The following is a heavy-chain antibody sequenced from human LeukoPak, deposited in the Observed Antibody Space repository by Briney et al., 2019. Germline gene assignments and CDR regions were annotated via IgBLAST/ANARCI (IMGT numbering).Heavy chain of an antibody. D-gene: IGHD6-19*01. V-gene: IGHV4-39*01. Sequence: PWETLSLTCTVPGASISSSPYYWGRIRQPPGKGLEWIGNIYYSGSTYYNPSLKTRVTISVDTSKNQFSLKLTSVTAADTAVYYCARHASVDGNWPRPLDYWGQGSLVTVSS. CDR2: IYYSGST. CDR3: ARHASVDGNWPRPLDY. J-gene: IGHJ4*02. CDR1: GASISSSPYY.